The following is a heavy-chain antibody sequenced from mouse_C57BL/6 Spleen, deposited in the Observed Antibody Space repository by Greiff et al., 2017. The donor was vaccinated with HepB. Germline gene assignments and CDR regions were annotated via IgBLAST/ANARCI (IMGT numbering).Heavy chain of an antibody. CDR1: GFTFSSYA. J-gene: IGHJ2*01. Sequence: EVKLMESGGGLVKPGGSLKLSCAASGFTFSSYAMSWVRQTPEKRLEWVATISDGGSYTYYPDNVKGRFTISRDNAKNNLYLQMSHLKSEDTAMYYCARDPRLNDYFDYWGQGTTLTVSS. V-gene: IGHV5-4*01. CDR2: ISDGGSYT. CDR3: ARDPRLNDYFDY.